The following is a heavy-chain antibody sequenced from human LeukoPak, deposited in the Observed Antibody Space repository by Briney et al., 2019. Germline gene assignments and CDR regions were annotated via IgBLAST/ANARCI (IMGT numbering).Heavy chain of an antibody. Sequence: GGSLRLSCAASGVTFSTFEVNWVRQAPGKGLEWVSFISSSGSTIFYADSVKGRFTISRGNARNSLYLQMNSLRSEDTAIYYCARVGASYGALDYWGQGALVTVSS. D-gene: IGHD1-26*01. V-gene: IGHV3-48*03. CDR2: ISSSGSTI. CDR3: ARVGASYGALDY. CDR1: GVTFSTFE. J-gene: IGHJ4*02.